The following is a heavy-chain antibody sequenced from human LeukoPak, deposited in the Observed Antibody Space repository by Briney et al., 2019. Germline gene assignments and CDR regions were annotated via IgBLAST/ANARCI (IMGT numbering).Heavy chain of an antibody. CDR2: ISYDGSNK. J-gene: IGHJ3*02. CDR1: GFTFSSYG. V-gene: IGHV3-30*18. Sequence: GRSLRLSCAASGFTFSSYGMHWVRQAPGKGLEWVAVISYDGSNKYYADSVKGRFTISRDNSKNTLYLQMNSLRAEDTAVYYCAKEMWGAQQLVRSWAFDIWGQGTMVTVSS. D-gene: IGHD6-13*01. CDR3: AKEMWGAQQLVRSWAFDI.